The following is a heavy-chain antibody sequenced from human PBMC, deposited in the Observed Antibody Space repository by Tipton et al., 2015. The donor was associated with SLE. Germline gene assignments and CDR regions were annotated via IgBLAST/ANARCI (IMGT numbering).Heavy chain of an antibody. CDR2: IYSSGIT. V-gene: IGHV4-4*08. D-gene: IGHD1-1*01. CDR1: GDFISGYY. CDR3: ARDLNGSKDF. J-gene: IGHJ4*02. Sequence: TLSLTCAVSGDFISGYYCSWLRHHPGKGLEWSGYIYSSGITNSNPSLKSRVTIPVDTSENHVSLKLSSVTAADTAVYYCARDLNGSKDFWGQETLVTVSS.